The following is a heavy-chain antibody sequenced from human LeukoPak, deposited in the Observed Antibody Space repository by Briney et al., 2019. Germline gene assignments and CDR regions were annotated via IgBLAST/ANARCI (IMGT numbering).Heavy chain of an antibody. CDR2: TSSDVGAT. CDR1: GFTFTSYA. V-gene: IGHV3-23*01. D-gene: IGHD3-22*01. Sequence: GGSLRLSCAASGFTFTSYAMSWVRQSTGKGLEWVSSTSSDVGATYYSNSGKGRFTLSRDNSRNTLYLKMNRLRAEDTAVYYCAEDRPNYYGSNGHYYRRDGDYWGQGTLVTVSS. CDR3: AEDRPNYYGSNGHYYRRDGDY. J-gene: IGHJ4*02.